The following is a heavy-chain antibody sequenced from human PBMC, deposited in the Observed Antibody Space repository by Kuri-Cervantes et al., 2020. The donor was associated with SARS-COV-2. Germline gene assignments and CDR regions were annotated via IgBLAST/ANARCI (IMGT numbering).Heavy chain of an antibody. CDR2: IKSKTDGGTT. V-gene: IGHV3-15*01. Sequence: GGSLRLPCAASGFTFSNAWMSWVRQAPGKGLEWVGRIKSKTDGGTTDYAAPVKGRFTISRDDSKNTLYLQMNCLKTEDAAVEYCTTERGYCSSTSCYGVRWFDPWGQGTLVTVSS. J-gene: IGHJ5*02. CDR3: TTERGYCSSTSCYGVRWFDP. D-gene: IGHD2-2*01. CDR1: GFTFSNAW.